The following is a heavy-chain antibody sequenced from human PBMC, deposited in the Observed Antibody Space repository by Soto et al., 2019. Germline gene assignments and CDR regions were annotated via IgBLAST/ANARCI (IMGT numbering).Heavy chain of an antibody. CDR2: IFPSGTT. Sequence: TLSLTCGVSGGSLSGATYSWNWIRQPPGKGLEWIGYIFPSGTTYYNPSLKSRVTISIDVSKNQFSLSLRSLTAADTAVYYCARSREFDYWSQGTLVTVSS. CDR3: ARSREFDY. CDR1: GGSLSGATYS. V-gene: IGHV4-30-2*01. J-gene: IGHJ4*02.